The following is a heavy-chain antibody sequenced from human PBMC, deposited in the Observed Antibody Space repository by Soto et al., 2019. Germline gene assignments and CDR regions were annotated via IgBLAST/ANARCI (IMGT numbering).Heavy chain of an antibody. V-gene: IGHV4-31*03. J-gene: IGHJ5*02. CDR3: ARGYSSGYLGNWFDP. CDR1: GGSISSGGYY. D-gene: IGHD3-22*01. Sequence: KPSETLSLTSTVSGGSISSGGYYWGWIRQHPGKGLEWIGYIYYSGVTYYNPSLKSRVTISRDTCKNQFSLELSSVTAADTAVYYCARGYSSGYLGNWFDPWGHGILVTVSS. CDR2: IYYSGVT.